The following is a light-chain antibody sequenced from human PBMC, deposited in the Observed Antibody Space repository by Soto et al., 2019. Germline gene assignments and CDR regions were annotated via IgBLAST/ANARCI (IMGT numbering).Light chain of an antibody. CDR1: QSVSSN. J-gene: IGKJ4*01. CDR3: QQYGSSPLT. V-gene: IGKV3-15*01. CDR2: GAS. Sequence: ETVLTPSGSTLSFSHLARVTHSFMASQSVSSNLAWYQQKPGQAPRLLIYGASTRATGIPARFSGSGSGTEFTLTISSLQSEDFAVYYCQQYGSSPLTFGGATKVDI.